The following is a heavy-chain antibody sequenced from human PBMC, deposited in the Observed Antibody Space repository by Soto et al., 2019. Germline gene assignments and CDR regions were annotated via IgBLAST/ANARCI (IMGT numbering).Heavy chain of an antibody. CDR1: GFTFSTYA. CDR2: ISGSGGGT. J-gene: IGHJ6*02. CDR3: AKGGRIVATTYNLDV. V-gene: IGHV3-23*01. D-gene: IGHD1-26*01. Sequence: EVQLLESGGGLVQPGGSLRLSCGASGFTFSTYAMNWVRQAPGKGLEWVAAISGSGGGTYYADSVKGRFTISRDNSKNSLFLHMNSLRAEDGAVYFCAKGGRIVATTYNLDVWGQGTTVAVS.